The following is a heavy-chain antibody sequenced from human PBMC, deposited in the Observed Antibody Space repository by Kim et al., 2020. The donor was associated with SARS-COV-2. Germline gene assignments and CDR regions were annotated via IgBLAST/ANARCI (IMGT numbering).Heavy chain of an antibody. V-gene: IGHV3-23*01. CDR2: ISGSGGIT. CDR1: GFTFSSYA. CDR3: AKGGGSSSRGRFDP. J-gene: IGHJ5*02. D-gene: IGHD6-6*01. Sequence: GGSLRLSCAASGFTFSSYAMSWVRQAPGKGLEWVSAISGSGGITYYADSVKGRFTISRDNSKNTLYLQMNSLRAEDTAVYYCAKGGGSSSRGRFDPWGQGTLVTVSS.